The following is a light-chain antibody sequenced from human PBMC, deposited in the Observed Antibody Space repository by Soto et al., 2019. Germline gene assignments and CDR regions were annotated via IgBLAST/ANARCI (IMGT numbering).Light chain of an antibody. CDR1: SSDVGAHNF. V-gene: IGLV2-14*03. CDR3: SSYTSTSTVYV. CDR2: DVT. Sequence: QSALTQPASVSGSPGQAITIPCTGTSSDVGAHNFVSWYQQHPGKAPKLMIYDVTNRPSGVSSRFSGSKSGNTASLTISGLQAEDEADYYCSSYTSTSTVYVFGAGTKLTVL. J-gene: IGLJ1*01.